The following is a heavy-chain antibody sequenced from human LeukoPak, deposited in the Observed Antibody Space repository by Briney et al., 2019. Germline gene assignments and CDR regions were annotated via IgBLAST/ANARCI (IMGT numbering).Heavy chain of an antibody. J-gene: IGHJ6*03. V-gene: IGHV3-20*04. CDR2: INWNGGST. CDR3: ATALYGSGSYYKAYMDV. D-gene: IGHD3-10*01. CDR1: GFNFDDYG. Sequence: GGSLRLSCAASGFNFDDYGMSWVRQAPGKGLEWVSGINWNGGSTGYADSVKGRFTISRDNAKNTLYLQMNSLRAEDTAVYYCATALYGSGSYYKAYMDVWGKGTTVTISS.